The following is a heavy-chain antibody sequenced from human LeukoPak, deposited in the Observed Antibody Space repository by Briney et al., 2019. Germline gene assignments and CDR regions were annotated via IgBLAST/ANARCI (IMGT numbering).Heavy chain of an antibody. CDR1: GGTFSSYA. CDR3: ARPPLYSSGWGPPTD. CDR2: IIPILGIA. V-gene: IGHV1-69*04. Sequence: ASVKVSCKASGGTFSSYAISWVRQAPGQGLEWMGRIIPILGIANYAQKFQGRVTITADKSTSTAYMELSSLRSEDTAMYYCARPPLYSSGWGPPTDWGQGTLVTVSS. J-gene: IGHJ4*02. D-gene: IGHD6-19*01.